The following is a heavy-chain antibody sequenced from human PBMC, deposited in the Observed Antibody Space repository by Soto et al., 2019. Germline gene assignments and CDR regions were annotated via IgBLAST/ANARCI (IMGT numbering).Heavy chain of an antibody. V-gene: IGHV4-30-2*01. Sequence: PSETLSLTCAVSGGSISSGGYSWSWIRQPPGKGLEWIGEINHSGSTNYNPSLKSRVTMSVDTSKNQFSLKLSSVTAADTAVYYCARTSRFDCWGQGTLVTVSS. CDR2: INHSGST. CDR1: GGSISSGGYS. CDR3: ARTSRFDC. D-gene: IGHD6-6*01. J-gene: IGHJ4*02.